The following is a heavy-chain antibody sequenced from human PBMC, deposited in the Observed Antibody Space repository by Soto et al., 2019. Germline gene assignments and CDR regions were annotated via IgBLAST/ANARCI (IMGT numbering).Heavy chain of an antibody. J-gene: IGHJ6*02. CDR1: GFTFNGYA. CDR2: ISWNSGNM. CDR3: AKEIGSCVSTTCYLTYGGMDV. Sequence: VQLVESGGGLVQPGRSLRLSCAASGFTFNGYAMHWVRQPPGKGLEWVSGISWNSGNMAYADSVRGRFTISRDNAKNSLYLQMNSLRPEDTALYYCAKEIGSCVSTTCYLTYGGMDVWGQGTTVTLS. V-gene: IGHV3-9*01. D-gene: IGHD2-2*01.